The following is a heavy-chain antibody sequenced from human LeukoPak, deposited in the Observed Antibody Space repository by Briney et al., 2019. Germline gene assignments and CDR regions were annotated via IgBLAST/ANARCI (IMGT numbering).Heavy chain of an antibody. CDR2: IYHSGAT. D-gene: IGHD4-23*01. V-gene: IGHV4-61*05. CDR3: ARNGGNSDYDY. CDR1: GGSISSSSYY. Sequence: SSETLSLTCIVSGGSISSSSYYWGWIRQPPGKGLEWIGEIYHSGATNYNPSLKSRVTMLLDKSKNQFSLKLNSVTAADTAVYYCARNGGNSDYDYWGQGTLVTVSA. J-gene: IGHJ4*02.